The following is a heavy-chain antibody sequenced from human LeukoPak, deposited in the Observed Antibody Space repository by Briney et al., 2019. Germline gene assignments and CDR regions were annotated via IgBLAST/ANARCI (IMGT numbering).Heavy chain of an antibody. J-gene: IGHJ5*02. CDR2: MNPNSGNT. Sequence: ASVKVSCKASGYTFTSYDINWVRQATGQGLEWMGWMNPNSGNTGYAQKFQGRVTLTRDMSTSTDYLELSSLRSEDTAVYYCARDNSVRDEAWWFNPWGQGTLVTVSS. V-gene: IGHV1-8*01. CDR1: GYTFTSYD. CDR3: ARDNSVRDEAWWFNP. D-gene: IGHD5-24*01.